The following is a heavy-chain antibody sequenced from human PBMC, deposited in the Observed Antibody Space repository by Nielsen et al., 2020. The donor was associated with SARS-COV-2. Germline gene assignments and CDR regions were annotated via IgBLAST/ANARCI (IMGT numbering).Heavy chain of an antibody. CDR1: GFAFSDSS. D-gene: IGHD1-26*01. V-gene: IGHV3-73*01. Sequence: GESLKISCAASGFAFSDSSIQWVRQASGRGLEWVGRIRTKPDNYATVYPESVKGRFTISRDDSKNTAYLQMSSLKIDDTAVYYCARVNPTSGSWFDAFDIWGQGTLVTVSS. CDR2: IRTKPDNYAT. CDR3: ARVNPTSGSWFDAFDI. J-gene: IGHJ3*02.